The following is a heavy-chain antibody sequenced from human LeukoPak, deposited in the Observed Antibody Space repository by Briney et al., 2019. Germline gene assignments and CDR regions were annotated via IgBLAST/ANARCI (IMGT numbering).Heavy chain of an antibody. V-gene: IGHV4-34*01. D-gene: IGHD1-26*01. CDR1: GGSFSDYY. J-gene: IGHJ4*02. Sequence: SETLSLTCAVYGGSFSDYYWAWFRQPPGKGPEWIAAINHRGSTDYNPSLKSRVTISVDTSKKQFSLKLSSVTAADTAVCYCSREEKVGELLADFWGQGTLVTVSS. CDR2: INHRGST. CDR3: SREEKVGELLADF.